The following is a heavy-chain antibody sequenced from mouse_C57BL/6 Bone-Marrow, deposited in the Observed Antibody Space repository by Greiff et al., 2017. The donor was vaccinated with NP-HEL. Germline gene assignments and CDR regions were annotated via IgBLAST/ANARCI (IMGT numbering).Heavy chain of an antibody. CDR2: ISSGSSTI. J-gene: IGHJ4*01. Sequence: DVKLVESGGGLVKPGGSLKLSCAASGFTFSDYGMHWVRQAPEKGLEWVAYISSGSSTIYYADTVKGRFTISRDNAKNTLFLQMTSLRSEDTAMYYCARRRRNWAYYAMDYWGQGTSVTVSS. CDR3: ARRRRNWAYYAMDY. CDR1: GFTFSDYG. D-gene: IGHD4-1*01. V-gene: IGHV5-17*01.